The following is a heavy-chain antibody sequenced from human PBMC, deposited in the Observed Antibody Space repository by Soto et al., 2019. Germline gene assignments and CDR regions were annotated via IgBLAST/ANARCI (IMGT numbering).Heavy chain of an antibody. V-gene: IGHV4-30-4*01. D-gene: IGHD1-1*01. J-gene: IGHJ3*02. Sequence: QVQLQESGPGLVKPSQTLSLTCTVSGDPISSGDYYWSWIRQPPGKGLEWIGYIYYSGTTYYSPSRKGPVTQSAGTSKNRLSLNMSSVPAADTAVYYRARAPYHGTHSRSALDMWGQGPMVTVSS. CDR2: IYYSGTT. CDR1: GDPISSGDYY. CDR3: ARAPYHGTHSRSALDM.